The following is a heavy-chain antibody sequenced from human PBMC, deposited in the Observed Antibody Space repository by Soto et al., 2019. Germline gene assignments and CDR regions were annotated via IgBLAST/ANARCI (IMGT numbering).Heavy chain of an antibody. CDR2: IWYDGSNK. CDR3: ARDQGLGGYRGLWWEGYYYGMDV. J-gene: IGHJ6*02. D-gene: IGHD2-21*01. CDR1: GFTFSSYG. V-gene: IGHV3-33*01. Sequence: QVQLVESGGGVVQPGRSLRLSCAASGFTFSSYGMHWVRQAPGKGLEWVAVIWYDGSNKYYADSVKGRFTISRDNSKNTLYLQMNSLRAEDTAVYYCARDQGLGGYRGLWWEGYYYGMDVWGQGTTVTVSS.